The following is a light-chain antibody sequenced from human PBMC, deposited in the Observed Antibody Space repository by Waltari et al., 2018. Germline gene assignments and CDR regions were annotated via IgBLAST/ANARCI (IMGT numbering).Light chain of an antibody. CDR3: SSQSSNDVVL. CDR2: DVS. Sequence: QSALTQPPSVSGSPGQSVTIFCAGTSNDVGGYNSVSWYQEYPGQAPRVIIYDVSDRPSGVSDRFSVSKSGNTASLTISWLQAEDEADYYGSSQSSNDVVLFGGGTTLTVL. CDR1: SNDVGGYNS. J-gene: IGLJ2*01. V-gene: IGLV2-14*01.